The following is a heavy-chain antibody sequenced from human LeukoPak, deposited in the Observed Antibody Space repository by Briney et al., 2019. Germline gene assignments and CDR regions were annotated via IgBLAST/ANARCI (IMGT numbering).Heavy chain of an antibody. D-gene: IGHD3-16*01. CDR3: ARGGSYGDY. CDR2: VNPDGSSV. V-gene: IGHV3-74*01. Sequence: GGSLRLSCAASGFTFTRYWMNWVRQVPGKGLVWVSRVNPDGSSVTYGDSVKGRFTSSRDNAKNTLYLQMHSLRAEDMAVYYCARGGSYGDYWGQGILVTVSS. CDR1: GFTFTRYW. J-gene: IGHJ4*02.